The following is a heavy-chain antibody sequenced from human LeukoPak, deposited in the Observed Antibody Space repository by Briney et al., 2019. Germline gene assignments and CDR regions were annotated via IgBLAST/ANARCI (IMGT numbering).Heavy chain of an antibody. D-gene: IGHD3-10*01. J-gene: IGHJ4*02. CDR1: GYTFNNFD. V-gene: IGHV1-8*01. Sequence: GASVKISCKASGYTFNNFDINCVRQAPGQGLEWMGWMNPVSGNAGSAQKFQGRVTLTRDTSMSTAYMEVTSLRSDDTAFYYCARAPMGRGALYWGQGTLVTVNS. CDR2: MNPVSGNA. CDR3: ARAPMGRGALY.